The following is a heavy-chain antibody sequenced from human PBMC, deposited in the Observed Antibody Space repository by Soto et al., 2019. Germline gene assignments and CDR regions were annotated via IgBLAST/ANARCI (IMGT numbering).Heavy chain of an antibody. CDR1: GGSSSSYY. CDR3: ARVMITFGGVYYFDY. V-gene: IGHV4-59*01. Sequence: SETLSLTCTVSGGSSSSYYWSWIRQPPGKGLEWIGYIYYSGSTNYNPSLKSRVTISVDTSKNQFSLTLSSVPAADTAVYYCARVMITFGGVYYFDYWGQGTLVTVSS. CDR2: IYYSGST. D-gene: IGHD3-16*01. J-gene: IGHJ4*02.